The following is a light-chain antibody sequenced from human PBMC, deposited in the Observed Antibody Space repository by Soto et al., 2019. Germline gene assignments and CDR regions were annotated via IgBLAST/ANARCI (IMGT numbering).Light chain of an antibody. J-gene: IGKJ3*01. CDR1: QSVSSY. Sequence: EIVLTQSPATLSLSPGERATLSCRASQSVSSYLAWYQQKPGQAPRLLIYDASNRATGIPARFSGSGSGTDFTLTISSLKPEDFAVYYFQQRSNWPPFTFGPGTKVDIK. CDR3: QQRSNWPPFT. V-gene: IGKV3-11*01. CDR2: DAS.